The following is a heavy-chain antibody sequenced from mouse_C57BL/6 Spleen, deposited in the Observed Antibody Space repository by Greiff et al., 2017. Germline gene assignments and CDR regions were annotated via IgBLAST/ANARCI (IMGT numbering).Heavy chain of an antibody. V-gene: IGHV5-12*01. CDR1: GFTFSDYY. J-gene: IGHJ2*01. CDR2: ISNGGGST. D-gene: IGHD1-1*01. Sequence: EVMLVESGGGLVQPGGSLKLPCAASGFTFSDYYMYWVRQTPEKRLEWVAYISNGGGSTYYPDTVKGRFTISRDNAKNTLYLQMSRLKSEDTAMYYCARRGSSPYYFDYWGQGTTLTVSS. CDR3: ARRGSSPYYFDY.